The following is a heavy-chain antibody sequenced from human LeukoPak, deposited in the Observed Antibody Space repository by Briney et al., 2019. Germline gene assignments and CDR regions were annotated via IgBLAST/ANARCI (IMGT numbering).Heavy chain of an antibody. D-gene: IGHD2-15*01. J-gene: IGHJ6*03. CDR1: GGSISSYY. CDR3: AREVEAATGTGHYYYYMDV. Sequence: PSETLSLTCTVSGGSISSYYWSWIRQPPGKRLEWIGFIYYSGSANYNPSLKSRVTISVDTSKNHFSLKLSSVTAADTAVYYCAREVEAATGTGHYYYYMDVWGKGTTVTISS. V-gene: IGHV4-59*01. CDR2: IYYSGSA.